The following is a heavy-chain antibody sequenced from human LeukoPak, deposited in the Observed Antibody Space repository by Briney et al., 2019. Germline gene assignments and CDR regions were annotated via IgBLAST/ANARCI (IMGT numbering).Heavy chain of an antibody. D-gene: IGHD1-26*01. V-gene: IGHV3-23*01. CDR1: GFTFSDFL. J-gene: IGHJ4*02. Sequence: GGSLRLSCAASGFTFSDFLMTWVRQAPGKGPEWVSAISGSGGDTYYADSVKGRFTISRDNSKNTLYLQMNSLRAEDTAVYYCAKKGATTGDFDYWGQGTLVTVSS. CDR2: ISGSGGDT. CDR3: AKKGATTGDFDY.